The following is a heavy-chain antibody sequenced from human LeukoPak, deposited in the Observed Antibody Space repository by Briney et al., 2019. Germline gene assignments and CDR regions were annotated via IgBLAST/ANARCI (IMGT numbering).Heavy chain of an antibody. CDR3: AGHGSNGY. Sequence: GGSLRLSCAASGFTFSSYSMNWVRHAPGKGLVWVSRINGDGSSTNYADSVRGRFTISRDNAKNTLYLQMNSLRAEDTAVYYCAGHGSNGYWGQGTPVTVSS. V-gene: IGHV3-74*01. CDR2: INGDGSST. CDR1: GFTFSSYS. J-gene: IGHJ4*02. D-gene: IGHD2-8*01.